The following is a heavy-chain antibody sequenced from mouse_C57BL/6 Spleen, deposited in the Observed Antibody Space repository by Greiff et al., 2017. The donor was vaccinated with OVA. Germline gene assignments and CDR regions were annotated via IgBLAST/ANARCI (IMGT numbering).Heavy chain of an antibody. CDR2: IYPGDGDT. Sequence: VQLQQSGAELVKPGASVKISCKASGYAFSSYWMNWVKQRPGKGLEWIGQIYPGDGDTNYNGKFKGKATLTADKSSSTAYMQLSSLTSEDSAVYFCARGYYGSSQYYFDYWGQGTTLTVSS. J-gene: IGHJ2*01. CDR3: ARGYYGSSQYYFDY. D-gene: IGHD1-1*01. V-gene: IGHV1-80*01. CDR1: GYAFSSYW.